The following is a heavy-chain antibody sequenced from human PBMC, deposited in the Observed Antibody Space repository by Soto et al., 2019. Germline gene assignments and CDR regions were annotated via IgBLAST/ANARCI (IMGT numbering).Heavy chain of an antibody. V-gene: IGHV3-48*02. CDR2: ISSSSSTI. CDR3: ARDQYYDILTGYSDPYYYYYGMDV. D-gene: IGHD3-9*01. J-gene: IGHJ6*02. Sequence: GGSLRLSCAASGFTFSSYSMNWVRQAPGKGLEWVSYISSSSSTIYYADSVKGRFTISRDNAKNSLYLQMNSLRDEDTAVYYCARDQYYDILTGYSDPYYYYYGMDVWGQGTTATVPS. CDR1: GFTFSSYS.